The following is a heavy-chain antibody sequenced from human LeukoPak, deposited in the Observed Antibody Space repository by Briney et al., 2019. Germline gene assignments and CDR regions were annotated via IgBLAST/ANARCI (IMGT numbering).Heavy chain of an antibody. CDR3: AGGSGTYGHYS. J-gene: IGHJ4*02. D-gene: IGHD1-26*01. Sequence: ETLSLTCALYGGSFSGYYWSWIRQPPGKWLEWIGEINHSGSTNYNPSLKRRVTISVDTSKTQFSLKLSSVTAADTAVYYCAGGSGTYGHYSSGPGTLVTVSP. CDR2: INHSGST. CDR1: GGSFSGYY. V-gene: IGHV4-34*01.